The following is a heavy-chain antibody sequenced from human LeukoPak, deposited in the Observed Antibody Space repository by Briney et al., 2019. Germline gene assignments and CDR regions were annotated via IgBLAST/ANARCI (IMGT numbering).Heavy chain of an antibody. Sequence: PGGSLRLSCAASGFTFSTYSMTWVRQAPGKGLEWISHISAASWGIKYADSVKGRFTISRDNAKNSLYLQMNSLRAEDTAVYYCASYYDTSGHYVDYWGQGTLVTVSS. CDR2: ISAASWGI. V-gene: IGHV3-48*04. J-gene: IGHJ4*02. CDR1: GFTFSTYS. CDR3: ASYYDTSGHYVDY. D-gene: IGHD3-22*01.